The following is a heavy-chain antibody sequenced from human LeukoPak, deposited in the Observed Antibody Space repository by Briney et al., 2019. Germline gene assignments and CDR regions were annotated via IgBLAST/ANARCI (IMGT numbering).Heavy chain of an antibody. CDR3: ARAILSPPEDGDYYFDY. CDR2: FDPGDDET. V-gene: IGHV1-24*01. J-gene: IGHJ4*02. Sequence: GASVKVSCKVSGYSLSELSTHWVRQAPGQGLEWMGGFDPGDDETIYAQKFQGRVTMTEDTSTDTAYLELNSLRAEDTAVYYCARAILSPPEDGDYYFDYWGQGTLVTVSS. D-gene: IGHD4-17*01. CDR1: GYSLSELS.